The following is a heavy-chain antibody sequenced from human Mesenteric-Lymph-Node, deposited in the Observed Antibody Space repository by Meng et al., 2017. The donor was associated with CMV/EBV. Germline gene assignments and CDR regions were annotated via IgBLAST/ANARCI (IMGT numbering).Heavy chain of an antibody. CDR1: GFTFDAHA. V-gene: IGHV3-9*01. J-gene: IGHJ6*02. Sequence: GGSLRLSCVGSGFTFDAHAMHWVRQAPGRGLEWVSGITWNSDRKGYADSVKGRFTISRDSAKSSLYLEMNSLRVEDTAVYYCTRDLLPGGADVWGQGTTVTVSS. CDR2: ITWNSDRK. D-gene: IGHD1-14*01. CDR3: TRDLLPGGADV.